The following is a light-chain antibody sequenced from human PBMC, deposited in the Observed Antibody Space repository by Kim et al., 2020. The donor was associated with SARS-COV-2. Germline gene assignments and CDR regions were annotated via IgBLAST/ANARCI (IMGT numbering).Light chain of an antibody. CDR3: QQYNNWPPLT. J-gene: IGKJ4*01. CDR1: QSVSSN. V-gene: IGKV3-15*01. Sequence: VSPGERATRSGRASQSVSSNLAWYQQKPGQAPRLLIYGASTRATGIPARFSGSGSGTEFTLTISSLQSEDFAVYYCQQYNNWPPLTFGGGTKVEIK. CDR2: GAS.